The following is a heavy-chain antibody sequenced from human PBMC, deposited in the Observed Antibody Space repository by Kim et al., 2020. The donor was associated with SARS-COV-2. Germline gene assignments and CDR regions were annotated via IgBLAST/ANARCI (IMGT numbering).Heavy chain of an antibody. V-gene: IGHV1-46*01. D-gene: IGHD3-10*01. J-gene: IGHJ4*02. CDR3: ARESMVRGVIIKYYFDY. Sequence: FQGRVNMTRDTATSTVYMELSSLRSEDTAVYYCARESMVRGVIIKYYFDYWGQGTLVTVSS.